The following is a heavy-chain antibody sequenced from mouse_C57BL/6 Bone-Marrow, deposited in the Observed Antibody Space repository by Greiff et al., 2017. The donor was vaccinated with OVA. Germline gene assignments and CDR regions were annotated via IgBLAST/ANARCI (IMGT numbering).Heavy chain of an antibody. J-gene: IGHJ4*01. CDR2: IYPGDGDT. V-gene: IGHV1-82*01. CDR3: AYYYCSSQLGRDAMDY. Sequence: QVQLKESGPELVKPGASVKISCKASGYAFRSSWMNWVKQRPGKGLEWIGRIYPGDGDTNYTGKFKGKATLTADKSSSTAYMQLSSRTSEDSAVYFCAYYYCSSQLGRDAMDYWGQGTSVTVSS. D-gene: IGHD1-1*01. CDR1: GYAFRSSW.